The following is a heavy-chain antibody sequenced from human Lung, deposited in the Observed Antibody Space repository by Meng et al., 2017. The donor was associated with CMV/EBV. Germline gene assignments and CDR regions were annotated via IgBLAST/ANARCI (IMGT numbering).Heavy chain of an antibody. CDR1: GDSISSSSHY. Sequence: SETLSLXCTVSGDSISSSSHYWGWIRQPPGKGLEWIGSIYYNGNTYYNPSLKSRVSISVDTSKNQFSLNLSSVTAADTAVYYCARHLSPYYDSSGYYFDSWGQGTLVTVSS. J-gene: IGHJ4*02. CDR2: IYYNGNT. D-gene: IGHD3-22*01. V-gene: IGHV4-39*01. CDR3: ARHLSPYYDSSGYYFDS.